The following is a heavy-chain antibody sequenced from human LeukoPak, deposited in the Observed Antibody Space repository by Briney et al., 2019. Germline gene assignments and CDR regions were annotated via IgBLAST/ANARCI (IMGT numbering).Heavy chain of an antibody. Sequence: GGSLRLSCATSGFTFRSYWMHWVRQAPGKGLVWVSRLNFDGSDTSYADSVKGRFTISRDNAKNTLYLQMNSLRAEDTAVYYCARRFQNALRSLSDDAFDIWGQGTTVTVSS. CDR1: GFTFRSYW. J-gene: IGHJ3*02. V-gene: IGHV3-74*01. CDR3: ARRFQNALRSLSDDAFDI. CDR2: LNFDGSDT. D-gene: IGHD3-3*01.